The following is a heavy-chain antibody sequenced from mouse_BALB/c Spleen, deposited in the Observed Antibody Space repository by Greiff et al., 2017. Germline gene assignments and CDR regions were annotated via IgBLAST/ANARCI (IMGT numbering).Heavy chain of an antibody. CDR2: ISSGGSYT. CDR3: TTRDYYAMDY. J-gene: IGHJ4*01. V-gene: IGHV5-6-4*01. Sequence: EVQLVESGGGLVQPGGSLKLSCAASGFTFSSYTMSWVRQTPEKRLEWVATISSGGSYTYYPDSVKGRFTISRDNAKNTLYLQMSSLKSEDTAMYYCTTRDYYAMDYWGQGTSVTVSS. CDR1: GFTFSSYT.